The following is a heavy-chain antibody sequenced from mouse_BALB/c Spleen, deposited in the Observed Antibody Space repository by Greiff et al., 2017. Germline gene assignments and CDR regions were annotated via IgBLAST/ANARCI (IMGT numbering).Heavy chain of an antibody. CDR1: GFTFSSYA. Sequence: EVQGVESGGGLVKPGGSLKLSCAASGFTFSSYAMSWVRQTPEKRLEWVASISSGGSTYYPDSVKGRFTISRDNARNILYLQMSSLRSEDTAMYYCAIITGYYFDYWGQGTTLTVSS. CDR3: AIITGYYFDY. V-gene: IGHV5-6-5*01. D-gene: IGHD4-1*01. CDR2: ISSGGST. J-gene: IGHJ2*01.